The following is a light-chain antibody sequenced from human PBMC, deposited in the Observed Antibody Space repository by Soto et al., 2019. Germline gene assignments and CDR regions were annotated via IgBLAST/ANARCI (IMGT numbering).Light chain of an antibody. V-gene: IGKV3-20*01. CDR1: QSVSSSY. CDR3: RRYGSSLWT. Sequence: EIVLTQSPGTLSLSPGERATLSCRASQSVSSSYLAWYQQKPGQAPRLLIYGASSRATGIPDRFSGSGSGTDCTLTISRLEPEACAVCYCRRYGSSLWTFGQVTKVEI. CDR2: GAS. J-gene: IGKJ1*01.